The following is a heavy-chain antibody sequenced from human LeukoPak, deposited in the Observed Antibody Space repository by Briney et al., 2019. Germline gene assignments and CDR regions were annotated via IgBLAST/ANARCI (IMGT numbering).Heavy chain of an antibody. CDR3: ARVERLGDRTGYRPPDY. CDR2: IKEDGSEE. Sequence: GGSLRLSCAASGFTFSNYWMTWVRQAPGKGPEWVANIKEDGSEENYLDSVKGRFTISRDNDRNSLYLQMNSLRVEDMAIYHCARVERLGDRTGYRPPDYWGQGTLVIVSS. J-gene: IGHJ4*02. V-gene: IGHV3-7*01. CDR1: GFTFSNYW. D-gene: IGHD3-16*02.